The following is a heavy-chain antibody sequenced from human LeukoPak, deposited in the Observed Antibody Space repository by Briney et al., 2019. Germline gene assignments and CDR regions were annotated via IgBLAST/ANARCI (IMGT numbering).Heavy chain of an antibody. CDR3: ARVRSGSYPYYFDY. CDR1: GGSISSYY. J-gene: IGHJ4*02. V-gene: IGHV4-59*01. D-gene: IGHD3-10*01. CDR2: IYYSGST. Sequence: SETLSFTCTVSGGSISSYYWSWIRQPPGKGLEWIGYIYYSGSTNYNPSLKSRVTISVDTSKNQFSLKLSSVTAADTAVYYCARVRSGSYPYYFDYWGQGTLVTVSS.